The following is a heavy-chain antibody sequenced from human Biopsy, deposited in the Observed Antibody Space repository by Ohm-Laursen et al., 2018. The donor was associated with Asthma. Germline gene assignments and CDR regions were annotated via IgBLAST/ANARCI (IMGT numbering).Heavy chain of an antibody. J-gene: IGHJ6*02. Sequence: ASVKVSCKASGYTFNSAGITWVRQAPGQGIEWMGWISVYNGNTKVAQKLQDRVTMITDTSTSTAYMELRSLRSDDTAVYFCARAVDYSHYYGIDVWGQGTTVTVS. CDR2: ISVYNGNT. CDR1: GYTFNSAG. CDR3: ARAVDYSHYYGIDV. D-gene: IGHD3-10*01. V-gene: IGHV1-18*01.